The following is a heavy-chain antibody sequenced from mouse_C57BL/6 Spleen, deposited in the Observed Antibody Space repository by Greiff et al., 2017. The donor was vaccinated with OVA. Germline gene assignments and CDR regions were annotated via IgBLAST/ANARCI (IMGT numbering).Heavy chain of an antibody. D-gene: IGHD1-1*01. CDR2: INPGSGGT. J-gene: IGHJ2*01. CDR3: ARAEYYGSSPFDY. V-gene: IGHV1-54*01. CDR1: GYAFTNYL. Sequence: VKLQESGAELVRPGTSVKVSCKASGYAFTNYLIEWVKQRPGQGLEWIGVINPGSGGTNYNEKFKGKATLTADKSSSTAYMQLSSLTSEDSAVYFCARAEYYGSSPFDYWGQGTTLTVSS.